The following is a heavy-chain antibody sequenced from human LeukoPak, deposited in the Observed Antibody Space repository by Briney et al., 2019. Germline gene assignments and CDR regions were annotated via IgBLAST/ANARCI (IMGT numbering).Heavy chain of an antibody. CDR3: AKVVTGYCSTTSCPFDS. J-gene: IGHJ4*02. V-gene: IGHV3-30*02. CDR2: IRYDGSNK. CDR1: GFTFSSYG. D-gene: IGHD2-2*01. Sequence: GGSLRLSRAASGFTFSSYGMDWVRQAPGKGLEWVAYIRYDGSNKNYADSVKGRFTISRDNSKTTLYLQVSSLRAEDTAVYYCAKVVTGYCSTTSCPFDSWGQGTLVTVSS.